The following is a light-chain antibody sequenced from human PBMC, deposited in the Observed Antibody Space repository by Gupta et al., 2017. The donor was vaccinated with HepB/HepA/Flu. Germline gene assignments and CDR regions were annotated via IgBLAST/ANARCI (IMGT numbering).Light chain of an antibody. J-gene: IGLJ1*01. CDR1: NIGSKN. V-gene: IGLV3-9*01. CDR3: QVWDSFTNV. CDR2: RDS. Sequence: SYELTQPLPVSVALGQTARLTCGGNNIGSKNVHWYQQKPGRAPVLVIYRDSDRPSGIPERFSGSNSGNTATLTISRAQDGDEADYYCQVWDSFTNVFGTGTKVTVL.